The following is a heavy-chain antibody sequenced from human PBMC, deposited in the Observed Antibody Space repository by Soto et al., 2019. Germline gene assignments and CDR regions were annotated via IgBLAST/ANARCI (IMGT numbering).Heavy chain of an antibody. V-gene: IGHV2-70*11. CDR3: ARIGGVAGPPDY. J-gene: IGHJ4*02. D-gene: IGHD6-19*01. CDR1: GFSLSTSGMC. Sequence: SGPTLVNPTQTLTLTCTFSGFSLSTSGMCVSWIRQPPGKALEWLARIDWDDDKYYSTSLKTRLTISKDTSKNQVVLTMTNMDPVDTATYYCARIGGVAGPPDYWGQGTLVTVSS. CDR2: IDWDDDK.